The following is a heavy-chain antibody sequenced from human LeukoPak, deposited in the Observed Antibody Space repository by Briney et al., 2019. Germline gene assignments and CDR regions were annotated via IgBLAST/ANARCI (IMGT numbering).Heavy chain of an antibody. D-gene: IGHD2-2*01. J-gene: IGHJ4*02. Sequence: SETLSLTCTVSGGSISSYYWSWIRQPPGKGLEWIGYIYYSGSTNYNPSLKSRVTISVDTSKNQFSLKLGSVTAADTAVYYCARDSLRGTSRYSGYYFDYWGQGTLVTVSS. CDR1: GGSISSYY. CDR3: ARDSLRGTSRYSGYYFDY. V-gene: IGHV4-59*01. CDR2: IYYSGST.